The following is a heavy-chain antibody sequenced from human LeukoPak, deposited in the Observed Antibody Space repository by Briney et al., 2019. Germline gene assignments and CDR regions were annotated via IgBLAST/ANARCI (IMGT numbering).Heavy chain of an antibody. Sequence: QPGRSLRLSCAASGFTFSSYAMHWVRQAPGKGLEWVAVISYDGSKEYYSDSVKGRFTISRDNSKNTLYLGMNSLRAEDRAVYYCARDGGDHAFDIWGQGTMVSVSS. CDR2: ISYDGSKE. CDR1: GFTFSSYA. V-gene: IGHV3-30*01. CDR3: ARDGGDHAFDI. J-gene: IGHJ3*02. D-gene: IGHD2-21*01.